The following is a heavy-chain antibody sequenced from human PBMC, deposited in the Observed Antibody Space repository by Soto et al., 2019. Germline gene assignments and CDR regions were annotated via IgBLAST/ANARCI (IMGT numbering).Heavy chain of an antibody. Sequence: QVQLQQWGAGLLKPSETLSLTCAVYGGSFSGYYWSWIRQPPGKGLEWIGEINHSGSTNYNPSLKSRVTISVDTSKNQFSLKLSSVTAADTAVYYCARLGTAMGGHYWGQGTLVTVSS. J-gene: IGHJ4*02. CDR1: GGSFSGYY. CDR2: INHSGST. D-gene: IGHD5-18*01. CDR3: ARLGTAMGGHY. V-gene: IGHV4-34*01.